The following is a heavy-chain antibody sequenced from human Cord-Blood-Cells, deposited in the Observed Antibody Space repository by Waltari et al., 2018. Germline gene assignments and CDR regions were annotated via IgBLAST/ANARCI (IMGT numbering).Heavy chain of an antibody. CDR2: IYYSGRT. V-gene: IGHV4-30-4*08. J-gene: IGHJ2*01. CDR1: GGSISSGDYY. D-gene: IGHD1-26*01. CDR3: ARDIATYSVWGYFDL. Sequence: QVQLQESGPGLVKPSQTLSLTCTVSGGSISSGDYYWSWIRQPPGKGLEWIGYIYYSGRTYYNPALKSRVTISVDTSKNQCSLKLSSVTAADTAVYYCARDIATYSVWGYFDLWGRGTLVTVSS.